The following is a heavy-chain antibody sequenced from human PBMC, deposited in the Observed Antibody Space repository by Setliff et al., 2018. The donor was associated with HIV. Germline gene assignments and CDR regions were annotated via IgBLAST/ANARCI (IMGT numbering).Heavy chain of an antibody. J-gene: IGHJ3*02. CDR3: AREHCSGGSCNGFDI. Sequence: PSETLSLTCTVSGGSISTSYWNWIRQPPGKGLEWIAYIYISGTTNYNPSLKSRVTISLVTSRNQFSLKLGSVTAADTAMYYCAREHCSGGSCNGFDIWGQGTMVTVSS. CDR2: IYISGTT. CDR1: GGSISTSY. V-gene: IGHV4-4*09. D-gene: IGHD2-15*01.